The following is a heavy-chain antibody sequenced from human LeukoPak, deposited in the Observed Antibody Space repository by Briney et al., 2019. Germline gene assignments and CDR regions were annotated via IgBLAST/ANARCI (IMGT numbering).Heavy chain of an antibody. CDR2: IYYSGST. Sequence: SETLSLTCTVSGGSVSSGSYYWSWIRQPPGKGLEWIGYIYYSGSTNYNPSLKSRVTISVDTSKNQFSLKLSSVTAADTAVYYCARASALYSNYDPRYYGMDVWGQGTTVTVSS. CDR3: ARASALYSNYDPRYYGMDV. V-gene: IGHV4-61*01. J-gene: IGHJ6*02. D-gene: IGHD4-11*01. CDR1: GGSVSSGSYY.